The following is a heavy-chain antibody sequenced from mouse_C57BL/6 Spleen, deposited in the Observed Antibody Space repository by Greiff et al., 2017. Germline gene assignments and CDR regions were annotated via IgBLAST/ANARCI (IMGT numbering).Heavy chain of an antibody. D-gene: IGHD2-4*01. Sequence: VQLQQSGPELVKPGASVKISCKASGYAFSSSWMNWVKQRPGKGLEWIGRIYPGDGDTNYNGKFKGKATLTADKSSSTAYMQLSSLTSEDSAVYFCARGRDYVYYAMDYWGQGTSVTVSS. V-gene: IGHV1-82*01. CDR3: ARGRDYVYYAMDY. J-gene: IGHJ4*01. CDR1: GYAFSSSW. CDR2: IYPGDGDT.